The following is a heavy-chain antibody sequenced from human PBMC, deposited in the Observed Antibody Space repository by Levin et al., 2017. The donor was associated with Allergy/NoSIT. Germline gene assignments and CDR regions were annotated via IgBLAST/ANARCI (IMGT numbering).Heavy chain of an antibody. CDR2: IIPIFGTA. J-gene: IGHJ3*02. V-gene: IGHV1-69*06. CDR3: ARDFWSGYRKSDAFDI. Sequence: ASVKVSCKASGGTFSSYAISWVRQAPGQGLEWMGGIIPIFGTANYAQKFQGRVTITADKSTSTAYMELSSLRSEDTAVYYCARDFWSGYRKSDAFDIWGQGTMVTVSS. D-gene: IGHD3-3*01. CDR1: GGTFSSYA.